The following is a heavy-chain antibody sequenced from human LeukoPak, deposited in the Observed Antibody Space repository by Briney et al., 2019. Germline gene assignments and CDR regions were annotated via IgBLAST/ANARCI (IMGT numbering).Heavy chain of an antibody. Sequence: LGESLKISCKGSGYSFTSYWIGWVRQMPGKGLEWMGIIYPGDSDTRYSPSFQGHVSISTDKSISTAYLQWSSLQASDTAMYYCARRYSTSSGASDAFDIWGQGTMVTASS. CDR1: GYSFTSYW. V-gene: IGHV5-51*01. CDR3: ARRYSTSSGASDAFDI. CDR2: IYPGDSDT. D-gene: IGHD6-6*01. J-gene: IGHJ3*02.